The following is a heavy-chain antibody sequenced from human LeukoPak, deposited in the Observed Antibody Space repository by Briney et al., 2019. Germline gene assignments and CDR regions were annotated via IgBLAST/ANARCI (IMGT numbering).Heavy chain of an antibody. Sequence: SETLSLTCTVSGVSISSYYWSWIRQPAGKGLEWIGRIYTSGSTNYNPSLKSRVTMSVDTSKNQFSLKLSSVTAADTAVYYCARDYYGSGNPYFDYWGQGTLVTVSS. D-gene: IGHD3-10*01. V-gene: IGHV4-4*07. CDR2: IYTSGST. J-gene: IGHJ4*02. CDR3: ARDYYGSGNPYFDY. CDR1: GVSISSYY.